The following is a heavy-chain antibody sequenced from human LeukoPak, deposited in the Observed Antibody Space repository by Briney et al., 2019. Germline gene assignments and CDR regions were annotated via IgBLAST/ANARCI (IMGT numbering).Heavy chain of an antibody. Sequence: GGSLRLSCAASGFTFSDYYMSWIRQAPGKGLEWVSYISSSGSTIYYADSVKGRFTISRDNAKNSLYLQMNSLRAEDTVVYYCARDSRPGYHYDSSGYYFDYWGQGTLVTVSS. CDR1: GFTFSDYY. CDR2: ISSSGSTI. CDR3: ARDSRPGYHYDSSGYYFDY. D-gene: IGHD3-22*01. J-gene: IGHJ4*02. V-gene: IGHV3-11*01.